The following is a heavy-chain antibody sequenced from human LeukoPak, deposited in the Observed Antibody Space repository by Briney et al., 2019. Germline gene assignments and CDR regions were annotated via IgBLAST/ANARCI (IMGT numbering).Heavy chain of an antibody. Sequence: GGSLRPSCAASGFTFSSYSMNWVRQAPGKGLEWVSYISSSSSTIYYADSVKGRFTISRDNAKNSLYLQMNSLRAEDTAVYYCALRGYSYGYRTDYFDYWGQGTLVTVSS. CDR1: GFTFSSYS. CDR2: ISSSSSTI. D-gene: IGHD5-18*01. J-gene: IGHJ4*02. CDR3: ALRGYSYGYRTDYFDY. V-gene: IGHV3-48*01.